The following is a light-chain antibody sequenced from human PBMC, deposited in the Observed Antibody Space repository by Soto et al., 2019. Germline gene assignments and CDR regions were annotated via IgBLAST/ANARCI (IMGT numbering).Light chain of an antibody. CDR3: RSYDSSLSGYV. Sequence: LAHPASMCGTPGQRLTISCTGSGSNIGPPYGVHWYQRLPGTAPKLLIYGSTNRPSGVPGRFSGSKSGTSASLAITGLQAEDEADYYCRSYDSSLSGYVFGAGTKGT. CDR2: GST. CDR1: GSNIGPPYG. J-gene: IGLJ1*01. V-gene: IGLV1-40*01.